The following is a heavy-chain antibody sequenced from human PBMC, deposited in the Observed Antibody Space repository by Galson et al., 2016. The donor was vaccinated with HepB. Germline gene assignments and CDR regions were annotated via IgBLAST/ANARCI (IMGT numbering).Heavy chain of an antibody. CDR1: GFTFNTYC. CDR2: IKQDGSAK. CDR3: ARDGAYFDF. J-gene: IGHJ4*02. Sequence: SLRLSCAASGFTFNTYCMSWVRQAPGKGLEWVANIKQDGSAKYYVDSVKGRFTISRDDAKNSLYLQMNNLRAEDTAIYYCARDGAYFDFWGQGTLVTVSS. V-gene: IGHV3-7*01.